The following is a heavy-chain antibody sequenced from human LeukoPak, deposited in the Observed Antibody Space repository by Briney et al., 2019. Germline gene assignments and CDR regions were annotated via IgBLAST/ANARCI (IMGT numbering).Heavy chain of an antibody. CDR3: VRYRDPYDYLPHTLDI. CDR1: GVSVSSNLYF. J-gene: IGHJ3*02. Sequence: SETLSLTCTVSGVSVSSNLYFWNWIRQPAGKGLEWIGRIYSDGTTHYNPSLSSRVIMSLDLAKNQFSLKLYSATAADTAVYYCVRYRDPYDYLPHTLDIWGQGTKVTAS. V-gene: IGHV4-61*02. D-gene: IGHD5-12*01. CDR2: IYSDGTT.